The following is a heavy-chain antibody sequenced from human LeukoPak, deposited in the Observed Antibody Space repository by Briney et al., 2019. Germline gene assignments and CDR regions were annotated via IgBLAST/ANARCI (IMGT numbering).Heavy chain of an antibody. CDR1: GYTFTSYY. V-gene: IGHV1-46*01. D-gene: IGHD1-26*01. CDR3: AREPFGAIVGATSWFDP. Sequence: ASVKVSCKASGYTFTSYYMHWVRQAPGQGLEWMGLINPSGGSTSYAQKFQGRVTMTRDTSTSTVYMELSSLRSEDTAVYYCAREPFGAIVGATSWFDPWGQGTLVTVSS. CDR2: INPSGGST. J-gene: IGHJ5*02.